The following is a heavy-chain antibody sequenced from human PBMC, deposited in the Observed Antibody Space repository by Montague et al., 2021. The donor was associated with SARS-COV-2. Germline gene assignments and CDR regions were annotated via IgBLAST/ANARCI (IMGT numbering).Heavy chain of an antibody. CDR2: IFYSGTT. Sequence: SETLSLICTVSGASISSSEYYWGWIRQPPGKGLEWFGSIFYSGTTYFNPSLRSRIAISVDTSKNQFSLKVTSVTAADTAVYYCARHVTFGGVVVAVDYWGQGPLVTVSS. CDR3: ARHVTFGGVVVAVDY. CDR1: GASISSSEYY. D-gene: IGHD3-16*02. V-gene: IGHV4-39*01. J-gene: IGHJ4*02.